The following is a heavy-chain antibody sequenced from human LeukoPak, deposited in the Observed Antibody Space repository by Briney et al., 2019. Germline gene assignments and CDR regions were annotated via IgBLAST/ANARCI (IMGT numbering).Heavy chain of an antibody. CDR2: IKWNGGST. V-gene: IGHV3-20*04. J-gene: IGHJ4*02. CDR3: ARDGGDCSGDSCYVDY. D-gene: IGHD2-15*01. CDR1: GFTFDNYG. Sequence: PGGSLRLSCAASGFTFDNYGMSWVRLAPGKGLEWVSSIKWNGGSTGYADSVKGRFTISRDNAKNSLYLQMNSLRAEDTALYYCARDGGDCSGDSCYVDYWGQGTLVTVSS.